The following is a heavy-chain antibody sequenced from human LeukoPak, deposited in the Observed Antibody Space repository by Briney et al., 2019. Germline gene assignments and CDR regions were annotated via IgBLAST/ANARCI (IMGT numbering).Heavy chain of an antibody. J-gene: IGHJ3*02. Sequence: ASVKVSCKASGYTFTGYYMHWVRQAPGQGLEWMGIINPSGGSTSYAQKFQGRVTMTRDMSTSTVYMELSSLRSEDTAVYYCARAKKGDRDGYNYDAFDIWGQGTMVTVSS. V-gene: IGHV1-46*01. CDR2: INPSGGST. CDR3: ARAKKGDRDGYNYDAFDI. CDR1: GYTFTGYY. D-gene: IGHD5-24*01.